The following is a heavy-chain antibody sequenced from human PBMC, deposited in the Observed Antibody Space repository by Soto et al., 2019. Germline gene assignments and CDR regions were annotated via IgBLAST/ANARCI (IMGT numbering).Heavy chain of an antibody. J-gene: IGHJ4*02. CDR3: VRLGGSYAVHHFDY. CDR1: GDSXSSINNY. Sequence: SDTLSLTCTVSGDSXSSINNYWSWIRQPPGKGLEWMGYIYYSGTTTNYNPSLKSRVTLSVDTSKNQFSLKLSSVTAADTAVYYCVRLGGSYAVHHFDYWGQGTLVTVSS. D-gene: IGHD1-26*01. CDR2: IYYSGTTT. V-gene: IGHV4-61*01.